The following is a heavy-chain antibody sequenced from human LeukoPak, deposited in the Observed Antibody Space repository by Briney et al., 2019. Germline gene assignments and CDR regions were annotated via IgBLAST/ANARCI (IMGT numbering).Heavy chain of an antibody. CDR2: INHSGST. V-gene: IGHV4-34*01. J-gene: IGHJ4*02. CDR1: GESFSDYY. D-gene: IGHD3/OR15-3a*01. Sequence: SETLSLTCAVYGESFSDYYWSWIRQPPGKGLEWIGEINHSGSTNYNASLKSRVTISVDTSKNRFSLKLTSVTAADTAVYYCARQTGSGLFILPGGQGTLVTVSS. CDR3: ARQTGSGLFILP.